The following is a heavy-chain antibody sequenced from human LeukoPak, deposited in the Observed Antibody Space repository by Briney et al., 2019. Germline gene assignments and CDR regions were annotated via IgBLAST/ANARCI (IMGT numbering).Heavy chain of an antibody. V-gene: IGHV3-30-3*01. Sequence: GGSLRLSCAASGFTFSSYAMHWVRQAPGKGLEWVAVISYDGSNKYYADSVKGRFTISRDNSKNTLYLQMNSLRAEDTAVYYCARGRYFDWLLFVANPDAFDIWGQGTMVTVSS. CDR1: GFTFSSYA. D-gene: IGHD3-9*01. J-gene: IGHJ3*02. CDR2: ISYDGSNK. CDR3: ARGRYFDWLLFVANPDAFDI.